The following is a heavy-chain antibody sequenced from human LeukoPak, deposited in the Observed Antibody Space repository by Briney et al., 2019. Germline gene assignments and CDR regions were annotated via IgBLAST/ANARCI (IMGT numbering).Heavy chain of an antibody. CDR2: ISGSGGST. Sequence: PGGSLRLSCAASGFTFNSYSMNWVRQAPGKGLEWVSAISGSGGSTYYADSVKGRFTISRDNSKNTLYLQMNSLRAEDTAVYYCAKVSSLWFGELLPTTFDYWGQGTLVTVSS. CDR3: AKVSSLWFGELLPTTFDY. J-gene: IGHJ4*02. D-gene: IGHD3-10*01. CDR1: GFTFNSYS. V-gene: IGHV3-23*01.